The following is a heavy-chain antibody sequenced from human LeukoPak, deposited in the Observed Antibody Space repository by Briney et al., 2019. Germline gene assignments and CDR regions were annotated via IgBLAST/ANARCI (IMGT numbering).Heavy chain of an antibody. J-gene: IGHJ5*02. D-gene: IGHD3-10*01. Sequence: SETLSLTCAVYGGSFSGYYWSWIRQPPGKGLEWIGEINHSGSTNYNPSLKSRVTISVDTSKNQFSLKLSSVTAADTAVYYCARGIAMVRANLNWFDPWGQGTLVTVSS. V-gene: IGHV4-34*01. CDR2: INHSGST. CDR3: ARGIAMVRANLNWFDP. CDR1: GGSFSGYY.